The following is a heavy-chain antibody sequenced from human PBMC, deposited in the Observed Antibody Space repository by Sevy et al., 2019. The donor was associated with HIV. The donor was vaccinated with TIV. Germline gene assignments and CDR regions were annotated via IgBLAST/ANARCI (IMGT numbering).Heavy chain of an antibody. CDR1: GFTVNTNY. J-gene: IGHJ4*02. V-gene: IGHV3-53*01. CDR2: IYSGGST. CDR3: ARFSGGSKWTAFDY. Sequence: GGSLTLSCTASGFTVNTNYMSWVRQAPEKGLEWVSVIYSGGSTYYADSVKGRFTISRDNSKNKVYLQMNSLGAEDTAVYYCARFSGGSKWTAFDYWGQGTLVTVSS. D-gene: IGHD2-15*01.